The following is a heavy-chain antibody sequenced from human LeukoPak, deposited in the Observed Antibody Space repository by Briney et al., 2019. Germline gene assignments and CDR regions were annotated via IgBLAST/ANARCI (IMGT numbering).Heavy chain of an antibody. CDR2: VGGGGQRT. J-gene: IGHJ4*02. Sequence: GGSLRLSCAASGLSFGAHAMHWVRQAPGMGLEWVSGVGGGGQRTHYADSVKGRLTISRDNAKNTLYLQMNSLRAEDTAVYYCARGYSSGLHFDYWGQGTLVTVSS. D-gene: IGHD6-19*01. CDR3: ARGYSSGLHFDY. V-gene: IGHV3-23*01. CDR1: GLSFGAHA.